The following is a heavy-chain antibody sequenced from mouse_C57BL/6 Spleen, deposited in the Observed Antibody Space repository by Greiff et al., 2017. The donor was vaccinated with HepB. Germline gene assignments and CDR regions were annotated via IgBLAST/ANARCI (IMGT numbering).Heavy chain of an antibody. J-gene: IGHJ3*01. V-gene: IGHV6-6*01. D-gene: IGHD2-5*01. CDR3: TRKGAYYSNPPFAY. CDR2: IRNKANNHAT. CDR1: GFTFSDAW. Sequence: EVMLVESGGGLVQPGGSMKLSCAASGFTFSDAWMDWVRQSPEKGLEWVAEIRNKANNHATYYAESVKGRFTISRDDSKSSVYLQMNSLRAEDTGIYYCTRKGAYYSNPPFAYWGQGTLVTVSA.